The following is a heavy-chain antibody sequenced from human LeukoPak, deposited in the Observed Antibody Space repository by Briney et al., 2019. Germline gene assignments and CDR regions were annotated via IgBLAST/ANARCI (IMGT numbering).Heavy chain of an antibody. CDR1: GYSFTSYW. D-gene: IGHD6-19*01. Sequence: GESLKISCKGSGYSFTSYWIGWVRQMAGEGLVWMGIFYHGDSDTRYSPSFQGQVTISADKSISTAHQQWSSMKTSDTAMYYCASPLIGSRGWYEGAFDYWGQGTLVTVSS. CDR3: ASPLIGSRGWYEGAFDY. V-gene: IGHV5-51*01. CDR2: FYHGDSDT. J-gene: IGHJ4*02.